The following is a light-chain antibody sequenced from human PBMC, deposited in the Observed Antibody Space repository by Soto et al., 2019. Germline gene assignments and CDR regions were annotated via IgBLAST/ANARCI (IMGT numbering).Light chain of an antibody. CDR2: GAT. J-gene: IGKJ1*01. V-gene: IGKV1-6*01. Sequence: ALQMTQSPSSLSASVGDRVTITCRASQDIRTELGWYQQKPGKAPKLLIYGATTLQSGVPSRFSGSGSGTDFPLNISGLQPEDFATYYCLQDYNYPRTFGQGTKVEVK. CDR1: QDIRTE. CDR3: LQDYNYPRT.